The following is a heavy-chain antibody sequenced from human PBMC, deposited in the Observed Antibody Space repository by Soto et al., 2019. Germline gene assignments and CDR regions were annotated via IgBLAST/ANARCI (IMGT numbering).Heavy chain of an antibody. Sequence: QVQLVQSRAEVKKPGSSVKVSCKASGGTFSSYAISWVRQAPGHGLEWMGGIIPISDTTNYAQKFQGRVTITADESTSTAYMELSSLRSEDTAVYYCARSQGSSTSLEIYYYYYYGMDVWGQGTTVTVSS. J-gene: IGHJ6*02. CDR2: IIPISDTT. CDR3: ARSQGSSTSLEIYYYYYYGMDV. D-gene: IGHD2-2*01. V-gene: IGHV1-69*01. CDR1: GGTFSSYA.